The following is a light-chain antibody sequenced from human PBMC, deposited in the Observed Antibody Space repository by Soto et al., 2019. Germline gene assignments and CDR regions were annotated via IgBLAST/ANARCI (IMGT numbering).Light chain of an antibody. Sequence: DTQMTQYPSTLSASVGDRVTITCRASQSISSWLAWSQQKPGKAPKLLIYDASSLESGVPSRFSGNGSETEFTLTISSLQPKDFATNDSQQYNTYPRTFGRGTKVDI. CDR1: QSISSW. CDR2: DAS. J-gene: IGKJ1*01. V-gene: IGKV1-5*01. CDR3: QQYNTYPRT.